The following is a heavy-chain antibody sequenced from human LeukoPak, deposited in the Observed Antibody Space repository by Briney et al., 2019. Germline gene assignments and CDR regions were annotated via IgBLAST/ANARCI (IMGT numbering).Heavy chain of an antibody. CDR1: GGSFSGYY. CDR3: ARDAYRDSGTYFDY. V-gene: IGHV4-34*01. Sequence: PSETLSLTCAVYGGSFSGYYWSWIRQPPGKGLEWIGEINHSGSTNYNPSLKSRVTTSVDTSKNQFSLKLSSVTAADTAMYYCARDAYRDSGTYFDYWGQGTLVTVSS. D-gene: IGHD3-10*01. CDR2: INHSGST. J-gene: IGHJ4*02.